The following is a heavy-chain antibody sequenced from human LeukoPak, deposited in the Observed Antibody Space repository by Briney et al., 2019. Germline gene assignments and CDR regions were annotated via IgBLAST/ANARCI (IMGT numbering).Heavy chain of an antibody. V-gene: IGHV3-30-3*01. CDR2: ISYDGSNK. J-gene: IGHJ4*02. CDR3: ARADSGSYRSPFDY. D-gene: IGHD1-26*01. Sequence: PGGSLRLSCAASGFTFSSYAMHWVRQAPGKGLEWVAVISYDGSNKYYADSVKGRFTISRDHSKNTLYLQMNSLRAEDTAVYYCARADSGSYRSPFDYWGRGTLVTVSS. CDR1: GFTFSSYA.